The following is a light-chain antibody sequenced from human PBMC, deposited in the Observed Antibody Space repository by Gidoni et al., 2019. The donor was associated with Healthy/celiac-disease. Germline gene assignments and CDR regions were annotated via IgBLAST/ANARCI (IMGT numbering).Light chain of an antibody. V-gene: IGKV1-12*01. CDR2: AAS. Sequence: DIQMTQSQSSVSASVDPDRGTITCRASQGISSWLAWYQQKPGKAPKLLSYAASSLQSGVPSRFSGSGSGTDFTLTISSLQPEDFATYYCQQANSFPLTFVQGTRLEIK. CDR1: QGISSW. CDR3: QQANSFPLT. J-gene: IGKJ5*01.